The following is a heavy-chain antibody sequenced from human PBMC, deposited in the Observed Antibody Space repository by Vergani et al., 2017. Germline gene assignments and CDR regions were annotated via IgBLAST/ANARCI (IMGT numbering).Heavy chain of an antibody. CDR3: ARGATAMVI. Sequence: EVQLVESGGGVVQPGGSLRLSCAASGFTFDDYAMHWVRQAPGKGLEWVSLISGDGGSTYYADSVKGRFTISRDNSKNSLYLQMNSLRTEDTAVYYCARGATAMVIWGQGTLVTVSS. CDR1: GFTFDDYA. J-gene: IGHJ4*02. D-gene: IGHD5-18*01. CDR2: ISGDGGST. V-gene: IGHV3-43*02.